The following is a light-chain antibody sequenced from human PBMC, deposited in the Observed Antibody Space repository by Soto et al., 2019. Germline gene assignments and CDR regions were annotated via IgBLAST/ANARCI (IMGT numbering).Light chain of an antibody. Sequence: IVLTQSPDTLSLSPGERATLSCRASQSVSSNYLAWYQQKLGQAPRLLIYGASTRATGIPARFSGSGSGTEFTLTISSLQSEDFAVYYCQQYNNWPITFGQGTRLEIK. CDR2: GAS. CDR3: QQYNNWPIT. J-gene: IGKJ5*01. V-gene: IGKV3-15*01. CDR1: QSVSSN.